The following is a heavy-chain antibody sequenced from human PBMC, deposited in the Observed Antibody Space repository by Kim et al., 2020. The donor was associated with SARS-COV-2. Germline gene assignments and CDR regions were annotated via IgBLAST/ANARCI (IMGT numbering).Heavy chain of an antibody. J-gene: IGHJ5*02. CDR2: IIPILGIA. CDR3: ARDCEWLQNPRGPTWFDP. CDR1: GGTFSSYA. V-gene: IGHV1-69*04. Sequence: SVKVSCKASGGTFSSYAISWVRQAPGQGLEWMGRIIPILGIANYAQKFQGRVTITADKSTSTAYMELSSLRSEDTAVYYCARDCEWLQNPRGPTWFDPWGQGTLVTVSS. D-gene: IGHD5-12*01.